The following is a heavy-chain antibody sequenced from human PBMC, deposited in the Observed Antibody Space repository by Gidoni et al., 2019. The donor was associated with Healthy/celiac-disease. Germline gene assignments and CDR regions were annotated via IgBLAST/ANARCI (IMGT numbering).Heavy chain of an antibody. Sequence: EVQLVESGGGLVQPGVSLRLSCAASGFPFSRYDMHWVRQATGKGLEWVSAIGTAGDTYYPGSVKGRFTISRENAKNSLYLQMNSLRAGDTAVYYCASSRSGLRAFDIWGQGTMVTVSS. D-gene: IGHD3-22*01. CDR3: ASSRSGLRAFDI. CDR1: GFPFSRYD. CDR2: IGTAGDT. J-gene: IGHJ3*02. V-gene: IGHV3-13*01.